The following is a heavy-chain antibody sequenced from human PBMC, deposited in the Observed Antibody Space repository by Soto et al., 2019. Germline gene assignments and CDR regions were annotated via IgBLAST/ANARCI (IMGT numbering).Heavy chain of an antibody. D-gene: IGHD3-10*01. J-gene: IGHJ5*02. CDR1: GYTFTGYY. V-gene: IGHV1-2*04. CDR3: AKGGGITMVRGAKDAWFDP. CDR2: INPNSGGT. Sequence: QVQLVQSGAEVKKPGASVKVSCKASGYTFTGYYMHWVRQAPGQGLEWMGWINPNSGGTNYAQKFQGWVTWTRETSLRTAYMELSRLRSDGTAVYYCAKGGGITMVRGAKDAWFDPWCQGTLVTVSS.